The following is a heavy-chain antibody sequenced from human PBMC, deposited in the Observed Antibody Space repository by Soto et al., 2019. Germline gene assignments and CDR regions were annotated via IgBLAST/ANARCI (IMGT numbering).Heavy chain of an antibody. CDR2: INTDGSVT. CDR3: ARYGSGAGYY. J-gene: IGHJ4*02. CDR1: GFTFSSHW. Sequence: GGSLRLSCAASGFTFSSHWMYWVRQAPGKGLVWVSRINTDGSVTSYADSVKGRFTISRDNTKDTLFLLMNSLRTEDTAVYYCARYGSGAGYYWGQGTLVPVSS. D-gene: IGHD6-19*01. V-gene: IGHV3-74*01.